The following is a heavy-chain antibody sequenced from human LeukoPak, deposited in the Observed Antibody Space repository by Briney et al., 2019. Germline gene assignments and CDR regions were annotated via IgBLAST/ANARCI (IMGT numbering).Heavy chain of an antibody. CDR2: ISYDGSNK. J-gene: IGHJ4*02. Sequence: GRSLRLSCAASGFXFSSYGIHWVRQAPGKGREWVAVISYDGSNKYYADSVKGRFTISRDNSMNTLYLQMNSLRDEDTAVYYCAQAWRWLQLNYWGQGTLVTVSS. V-gene: IGHV3-30*18. CDR1: GFXFSSYG. CDR3: AQAWRWLQLNY. D-gene: IGHD5-24*01.